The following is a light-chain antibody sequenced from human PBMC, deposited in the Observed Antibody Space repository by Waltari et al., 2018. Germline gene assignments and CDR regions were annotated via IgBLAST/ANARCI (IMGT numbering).Light chain of an antibody. CDR3: SSDAVSNNFYD. CDR1: GRGGS. V-gene: IGLV2-8*01. J-gene: IGLJ1*01. Sequence: QSALTQPPSASGSPGQSVTISCTGTGRGGSVPWYQQPPGKAPKLLIYEVSKRPSGVPDRFSGSKSGNTASLTVSGLQAEDEGDYYCSSDAVSNNFYDFGSGTKVTVL. CDR2: EVS.